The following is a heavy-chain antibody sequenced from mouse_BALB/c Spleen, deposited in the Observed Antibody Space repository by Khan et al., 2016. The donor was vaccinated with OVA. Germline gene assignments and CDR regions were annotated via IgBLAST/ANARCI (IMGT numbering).Heavy chain of an antibody. CDR1: GYTFTDYE. CDR3: TSVLAY. J-gene: IGHJ3*01. Sequence: QVHVKQSGAELVRPGASVTLSCKASGYTFTDYEMHWVKQTPVHGLEWIGAIDPETGGTAYNQKFKGKATLTADKSSSTAYMELRSLTSEDSAVYYCTSVLAYWGQGTLVTVSA. CDR2: IDPETGGT. V-gene: IGHV1-15*01.